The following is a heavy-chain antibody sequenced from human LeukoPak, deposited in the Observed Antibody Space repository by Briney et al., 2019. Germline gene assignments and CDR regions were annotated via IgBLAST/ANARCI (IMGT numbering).Heavy chain of an antibody. V-gene: IGHV3-7*01. J-gene: IGHJ4*02. Sequence: GGSLRLSCAASGFTFRSYWMSWVRQAPGKGLEWVANIKQDGSEKSYVDSVKGRFTISRDNAKNSLYLQMNSLRAEDTAVYYCTREGAGGFDYWGQGTLVAVSS. D-gene: IGHD3-10*01. CDR3: TREGAGGFDY. CDR2: IKQDGSEK. CDR1: GFTFRSYW.